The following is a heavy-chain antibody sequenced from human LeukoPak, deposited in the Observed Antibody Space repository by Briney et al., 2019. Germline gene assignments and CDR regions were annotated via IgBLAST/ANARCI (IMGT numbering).Heavy chain of an antibody. D-gene: IGHD3-22*01. CDR2: IIPIFGTA. CDR3: ARDDYYDSSGYYKPNPSDY. J-gene: IGHJ4*02. Sequence: SVKVSCKASGGTFSSYAISWVRQAPGQGLEWMGRIIPIFGTANYAQKFQGRVTITTDESTSTAYMELSSLRSEDTAVYYCARDDYYDSSGYYKPNPSDYWGQGTLVTVSS. CDR1: GGTFSSYA. V-gene: IGHV1-69*05.